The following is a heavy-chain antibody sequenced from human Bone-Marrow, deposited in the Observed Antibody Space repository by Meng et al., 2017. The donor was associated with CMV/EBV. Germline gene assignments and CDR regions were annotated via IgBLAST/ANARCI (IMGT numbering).Heavy chain of an antibody. V-gene: IGHV3-20*04. Sequence: GESLKISCAASGFTFDDYGMSWVRQAPGKGLEWVSGINWNGGSTGYADSVKGRFTISRDNAENSLYLQMNSLRAEDTALYYCARVDYYDSSAFDYWGQGTLVTVSS. D-gene: IGHD3-22*01. CDR2: INWNGGST. CDR3: ARVDYYDSSAFDY. CDR1: GFTFDDYG. J-gene: IGHJ4*02.